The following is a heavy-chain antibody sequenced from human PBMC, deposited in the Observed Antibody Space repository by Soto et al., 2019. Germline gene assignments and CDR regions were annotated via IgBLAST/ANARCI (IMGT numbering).Heavy chain of an antibody. V-gene: IGHV4-39*01. CDR3: ARRPGASVYYYYGMDV. CDR1: GGSINSNYF. Sequence: SETLSLTCAVSGGSINSNYFWGWIRQPPGRGLEWIGSIYYSGTTYYNPSLKSRVTISVDTSKNQFSLKLSSVTAADTAVYYCARRPGASVYYYYGMDVWGQGTTVTVSS. D-gene: IGHD3-10*01. J-gene: IGHJ6*02. CDR2: IYYSGTT.